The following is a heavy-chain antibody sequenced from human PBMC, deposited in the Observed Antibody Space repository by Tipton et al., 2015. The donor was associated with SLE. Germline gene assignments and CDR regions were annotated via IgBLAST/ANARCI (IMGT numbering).Heavy chain of an antibody. V-gene: IGHV4-61*01. CDR1: GGSVSSGSYY. CDR3: AKDYNHDNADYN. D-gene: IGHD4-17*01. J-gene: IGHJ4*02. CDR2: IYYSGST. Sequence: TLSLTCTVSGGSVSSGSYYWAWIRQPPGKGPEWIGYIYYSGSTYYNPSLRSRVTISVDKSKNQFSLKLSSVTVADTAVYYCAKDYNHDNADYNWGQGTLVIVSS.